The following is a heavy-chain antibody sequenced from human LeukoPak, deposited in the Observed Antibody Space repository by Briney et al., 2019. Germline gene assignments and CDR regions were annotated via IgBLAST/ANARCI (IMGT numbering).Heavy chain of an antibody. V-gene: IGHV4-59*12. CDR3: ARDLGYYDSSGYYYSRGPGAQDDAFDI. Sequence: TSETLSLTCTVSGGSISSYYWSWIRQPPGKGLEWIGYIYYSGSTYYNPSLKSRVTISVDTSKNQFSLKLSSVTAADTAVYYCARDLGYYDSSGYYYSRGPGAQDDAFDIWGQGTMVTVSS. CDR2: IYYSGST. CDR1: GGSISSYY. D-gene: IGHD3-22*01. J-gene: IGHJ3*02.